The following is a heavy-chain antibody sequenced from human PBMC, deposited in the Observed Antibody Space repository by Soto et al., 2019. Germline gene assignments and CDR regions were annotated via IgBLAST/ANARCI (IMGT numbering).Heavy chain of an antibody. CDR2: INHSGST. CDR1: GGSFSGYY. CDR3: ARVRINAFEI. Sequence: QVQLQQWGAGLLKPSETLSLTCAVYGGSFSGYYWSWVRQPPGKGLEWIGEINHSGSTNYNPYLKTRVTISVDTSKNQFSVKLSSVTDADTAVYYCARVRINAFEIWGQGTMVTVSS. V-gene: IGHV4-34*01. J-gene: IGHJ3*02. D-gene: IGHD2-15*01.